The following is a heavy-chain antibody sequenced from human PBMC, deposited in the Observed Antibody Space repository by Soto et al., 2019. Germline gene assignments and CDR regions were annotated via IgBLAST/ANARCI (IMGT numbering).Heavy chain of an antibody. CDR3: AKETATSVDYYYFYGLDV. CDR2: ISYDGNKE. D-gene: IGHD1-1*01. CDR1: GFIFGTYG. J-gene: IGHJ6*02. Sequence: QVQLVESEGGVVQPGRSLRLSCSASGFIFGTYGMDWVRQAPGKGLEWVALISYDGNKEIYADYVKGRFTISRDNSRNTLYLHMNSLKPEDTAMYYCAKETATSVDYYYFYGLDVWGPGTTVSVSS. V-gene: IGHV3-30*18.